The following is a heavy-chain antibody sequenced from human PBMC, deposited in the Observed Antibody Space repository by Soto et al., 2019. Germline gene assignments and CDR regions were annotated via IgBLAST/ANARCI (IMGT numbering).Heavy chain of an antibody. V-gene: IGHV3-30*18. J-gene: IGHJ5*02. CDR1: GFTFSSYG. D-gene: IGHD6-19*01. CDR3: AKGGGGGWHGDWFDP. CDR2: ISYDGSNK. Sequence: GGSLRLSCAASGFTFSSYGMHWVRQAPGKGLEWVAVISYDGSNKYYADSVKGRFTISRDNTKNTLYLQMNSLRAEDTAVYYGAKGGGGGWHGDWFDPWGQGTLVTVSS.